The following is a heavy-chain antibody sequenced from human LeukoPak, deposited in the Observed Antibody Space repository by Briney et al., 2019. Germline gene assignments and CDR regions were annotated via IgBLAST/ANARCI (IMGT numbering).Heavy chain of an antibody. CDR2: IYYSGST. CDR3: ARLWAGSSGWSEGIDY. V-gene: IGHV4-39*01. Sequence: SETLSLTCTVSGGSISSSSYYWGWIRQPPGKGLEWIGSIYYSGSTYYNPSLKSRVTISVDTSKNQFSLKLSSVTAADTAAYYCARLWAGSSGWSEGIDYWGQGTLVTVSS. D-gene: IGHD6-19*01. J-gene: IGHJ4*02. CDR1: GGSISSSSYY.